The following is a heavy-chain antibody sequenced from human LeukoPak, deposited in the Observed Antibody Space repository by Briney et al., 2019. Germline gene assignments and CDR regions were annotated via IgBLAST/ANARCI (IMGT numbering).Heavy chain of an antibody. J-gene: IGHJ4*02. Sequence: PSETLSLTCAVYGGSFSGYYWSWVRQPPGKGLEWIGEINHNGNTNYNPSLKSRASLSVDTSKNQFSLKLSSVTAADTCMYYCARARETEAIDYWSQGTLVTVSS. CDR3: ARARETEAIDY. CDR2: INHNGNT. D-gene: IGHD6-25*01. V-gene: IGHV4-34*01. CDR1: GGSFSGYY.